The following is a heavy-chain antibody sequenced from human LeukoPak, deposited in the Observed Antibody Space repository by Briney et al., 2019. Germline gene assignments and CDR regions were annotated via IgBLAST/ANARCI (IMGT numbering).Heavy chain of an antibody. CDR3: ARDVYCSSTTCSYYFDY. CDR1: GFTFSSYA. Sequence: PGRSLRLSCAASGFTFSSYAIHWVRQAPGKGLEWVALISYDGSNKYYADSVKGRFTISRDKSKNTLYLQMNSLRAEDTAVYYCARDVYCSSTTCSYYFDYWGQGTLVTVSS. D-gene: IGHD2-2*01. CDR2: ISYDGSNK. V-gene: IGHV3-30*04. J-gene: IGHJ4*02.